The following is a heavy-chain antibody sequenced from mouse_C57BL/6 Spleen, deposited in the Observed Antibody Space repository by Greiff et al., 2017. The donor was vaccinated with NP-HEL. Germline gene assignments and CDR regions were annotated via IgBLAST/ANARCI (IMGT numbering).Heavy chain of an antibody. J-gene: IGHJ3*01. CDR1: GYAFSSSW. V-gene: IGHV1-82*01. CDR3: ARGDYSNYGFAY. Sequence: VKLQESGPELVKPGASVKISCKASGYAFSSSWMNWVKQRPGKGLEWIGRIYPGDGDTNYNGKFKGKATLTADKSSSTAYMQLSSLTSEDSAVYFCARGDYSNYGFAYWGQGTLVTVSA. CDR2: IYPGDGDT. D-gene: IGHD2-5*01.